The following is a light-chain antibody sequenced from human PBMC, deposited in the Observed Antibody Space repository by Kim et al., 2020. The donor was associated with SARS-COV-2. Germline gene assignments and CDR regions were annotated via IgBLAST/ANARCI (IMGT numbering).Light chain of an antibody. Sequence: GDRVTITCRASQISDTWLAWYQQKPGKAPKLLIYRASTLESGVPSRFSGSAFGTDFTLTISSLQPDDFAAYYCQQYNSFPYTFGQGTKLEI. CDR1: QISDTW. CDR3: QQYNSFPYT. V-gene: IGKV1-5*03. CDR2: RAS. J-gene: IGKJ2*01.